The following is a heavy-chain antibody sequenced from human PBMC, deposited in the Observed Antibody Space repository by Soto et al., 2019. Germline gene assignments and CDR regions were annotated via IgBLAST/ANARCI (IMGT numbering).Heavy chain of an antibody. CDR2: IKSDGSST. Sequence: LRLSCAASGFTFSTYWVHWVRQAPGKGLVWVSRIKSDGSSTSYADSVKGRFTISRDNAKNTLYLQMNSLRVEDTAVYYCARSDWFDPWGQGTLVTVSS. CDR3: ARSDWFDP. CDR1: GFTFSTYW. J-gene: IGHJ5*02. V-gene: IGHV3-74*01.